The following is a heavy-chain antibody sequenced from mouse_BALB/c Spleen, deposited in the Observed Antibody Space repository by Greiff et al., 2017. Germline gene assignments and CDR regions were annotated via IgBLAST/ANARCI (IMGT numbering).Heavy chain of an antibody. CDR2: INPYYGST. CDR1: GYSFTDYI. V-gene: IGHV1-39*01. Sequence: VQLQQTGPELVKPGASVKISCKASGYSFTDYIMLWVKQSHGKSLEWIGNINPYYGSTSYNLKFKGKATLTVDKSSSTAYMQLNSLTSEDSAVYYCARGRVYAMDYWGQGTSVTVSS. CDR3: ARGRVYAMDY. J-gene: IGHJ4*01.